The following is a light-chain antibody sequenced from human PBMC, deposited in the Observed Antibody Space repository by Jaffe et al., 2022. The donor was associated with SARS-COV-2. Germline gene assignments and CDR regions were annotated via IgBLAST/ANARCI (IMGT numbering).Light chain of an antibody. V-gene: IGKV1-5*03. J-gene: IGKJ2*01. CDR3: QQYNSYPYT. CDR2: KAS. Sequence: DIQMTQSPSTLSASVGDRVTITCRASQTISSWLAWYQQKPGKAPNLLIYKASSLETGVPSRFSGSGSGTDFTLTISSLQSDDFATYYCQQYNSYPYTFGQGTKLEIK. CDR1: QTISSW.